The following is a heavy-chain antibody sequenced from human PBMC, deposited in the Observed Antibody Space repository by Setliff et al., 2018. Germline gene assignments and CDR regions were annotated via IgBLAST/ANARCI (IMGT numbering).Heavy chain of an antibody. V-gene: IGHV4-39*07. Sequence: LSLTCTVSGGSIRGTYYYWGWIRQPPGKGLEWIGNIYYSGSTYYNPSLKSRVTISVDTSKNQFSLKLSSVAAADTAVYYCARGFDVCGGGACYTDGPYYFDYWGLGTLVTVS. D-gene: IGHD2-21*02. CDR3: ARGFDVCGGGACYTDGPYYFDY. CDR2: IYYSGST. J-gene: IGHJ4*02. CDR1: GGSIRGTYYY.